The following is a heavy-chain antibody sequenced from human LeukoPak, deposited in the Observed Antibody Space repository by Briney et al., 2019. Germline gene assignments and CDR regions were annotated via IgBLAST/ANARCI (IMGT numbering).Heavy chain of an antibody. CDR3: ARDPVRRDGYNSNWFDP. D-gene: IGHD5-24*01. Sequence: SVKVSCKASGGTFSSYAISWVRQAPGQGLQWMGGIIPIFGTANYAQKFQGRVTITADESTSTAYMELSSLRSEDTAVYYCARDPVRRDGYNSNWFDPWGQGPLVTVSS. CDR1: GGTFSSYA. V-gene: IGHV1-69*01. CDR2: IIPIFGTA. J-gene: IGHJ5*02.